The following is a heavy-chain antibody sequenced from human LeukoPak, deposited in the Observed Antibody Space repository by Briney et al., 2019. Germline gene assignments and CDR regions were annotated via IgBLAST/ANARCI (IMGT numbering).Heavy chain of an antibody. V-gene: IGHV3-30*03. D-gene: IGHD6-6*01. CDR2: ISFDGGNK. Sequence: PGGSLRLSCAASGFTFSSYAMHWVRQAPGKGLEWVAVISFDGGNKYYADSVKGRFTISRDNSKNTLYLQMNSLRPEDTAVYYCARLSDSSSLYYFDYWGQGTLVTVSS. CDR3: ARLSDSSSLYYFDY. J-gene: IGHJ4*02. CDR1: GFTFSSYA.